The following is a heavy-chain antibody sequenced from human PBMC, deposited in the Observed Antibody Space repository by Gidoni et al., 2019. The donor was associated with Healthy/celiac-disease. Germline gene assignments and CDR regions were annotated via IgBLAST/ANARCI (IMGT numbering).Heavy chain of an antibody. V-gene: IGHV4-4*02. D-gene: IGHD5-12*01. J-gene: IGHJ4*02. CDR3: AREASGYSGYAVDY. CDR1: GGSISSGNW. CDR2: FYHRWST. Sequence: QVQLQESGPGLVKPSGTLSPTCSLSGGSISSGNWWSWVRQPPGKGLELLGEFYHRWSTNYNPSLKSRVTISVDKSKNQFSLKLSSVTAADTAVYYCAREASGYSGYAVDYWGQGTLVTVSS.